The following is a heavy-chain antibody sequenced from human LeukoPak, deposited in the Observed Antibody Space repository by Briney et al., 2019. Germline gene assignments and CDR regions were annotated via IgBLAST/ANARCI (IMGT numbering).Heavy chain of an antibody. V-gene: IGHV3-48*03. CDR2: ISSSGSTI. CDR3: ARDTTDDYGDYYFDY. CDR1: GFTFSSYE. J-gene: IGHJ4*02. Sequence: TGGSLRLSCGASGFTFSSYEMNWVRQAPGKGLEWVSYISSSGSTIYYADSVKGRFTVSRDNAKNSLYLQINSLRAEDTAVYYCARDTTDDYGDYYFDYWGQGTLVTVSS. D-gene: IGHD4-17*01.